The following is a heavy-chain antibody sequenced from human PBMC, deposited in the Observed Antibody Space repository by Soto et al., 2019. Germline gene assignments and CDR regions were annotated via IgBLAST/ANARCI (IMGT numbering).Heavy chain of an antibody. Sequence: QPGGSLRLSCAASGFTFSSYAMSWVRQAPGKGLEWVSAISGSGTTIYYADPVKGRFTISRDNAHKSMYLQMNSLIGEDTAVYYCVRDQSSAYDGPFDYWGQGTLVTVSS. CDR3: VRDQSSAYDGPFDY. CDR2: ISGSGTTI. D-gene: IGHD3-22*01. J-gene: IGHJ4*02. CDR1: GFTFSSYA. V-gene: IGHV3-23*01.